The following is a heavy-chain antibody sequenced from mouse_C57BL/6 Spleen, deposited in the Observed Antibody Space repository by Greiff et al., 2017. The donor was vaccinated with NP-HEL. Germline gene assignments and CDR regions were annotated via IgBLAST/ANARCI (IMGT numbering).Heavy chain of an antibody. CDR1: GFNIKDYY. D-gene: IGHD2-1*01. Sequence: VQLQQSGAELVKPGASVKLSCTASGFNIKDYYMHWVKQRTEQGLEWIGRIDPEDGETKYAPNFQGKATITADTSSNTAYLQLSSLTSEDTAVYSCAPYGNGAMDYWGQGTSVTVSS. CDR3: APYGNGAMDY. V-gene: IGHV14-2*01. J-gene: IGHJ4*01. CDR2: IDPEDGET.